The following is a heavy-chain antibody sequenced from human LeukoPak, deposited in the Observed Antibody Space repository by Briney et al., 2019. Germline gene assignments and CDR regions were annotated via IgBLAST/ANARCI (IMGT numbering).Heavy chain of an antibody. V-gene: IGHV4-34*01. CDR1: GGSFSGYY. Sequence: PSETLSLTCAVYGGSFSGYYWSWIRQPPGKGLEWIGEINHSGSTNYNPSLKSRVTISVDTSKNQFSLKLSSVTAADTAVYYCARDRIAYYYYYGMDVWGQGTTVTVSS. D-gene: IGHD6-13*01. CDR3: ARDRIAYYYYYGMDV. J-gene: IGHJ6*02. CDR2: INHSGST.